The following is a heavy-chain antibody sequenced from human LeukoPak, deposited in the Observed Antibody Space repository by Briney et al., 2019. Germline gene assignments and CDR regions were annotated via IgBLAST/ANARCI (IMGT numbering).Heavy chain of an antibody. CDR3: ARTEVQWPRIQRFDY. V-gene: IGHV1-24*01. CDR2: FDPEEAKM. CDR1: GNSLSELS. D-gene: IGHD6-19*01. Sequence: ASVTVSCKVSGNSLSELSIQWVRQAPGKGLECMGGFDPEEAKMVYAQNFQGRVTMTTDTSTSTAYMELRSLRSDDTAVYYCARTEVQWPRIQRFDYWGQGTLVTVSS. J-gene: IGHJ4*02.